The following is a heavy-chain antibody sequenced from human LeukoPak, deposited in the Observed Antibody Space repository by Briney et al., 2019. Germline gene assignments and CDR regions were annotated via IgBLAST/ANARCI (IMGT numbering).Heavy chain of an antibody. CDR3: ARSNYYGSGKKDLDY. D-gene: IGHD3-10*01. V-gene: IGHV1-8*01. Sequence: ASVKVSCKASGYTFTTYDINWVRQATGQGLEWMGWMNPNSGNTGYAQKFQGRVTMTRNTSMSTAYMELNSLRSEDTAVYYCARSNYYGSGKKDLDYWGQGTLVTVSS. J-gene: IGHJ4*02. CDR1: GYTFTTYD. CDR2: MNPNSGNT.